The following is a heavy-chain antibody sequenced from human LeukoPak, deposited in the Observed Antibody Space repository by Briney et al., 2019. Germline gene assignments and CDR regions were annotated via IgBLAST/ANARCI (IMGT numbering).Heavy chain of an antibody. D-gene: IGHD3-10*01. CDR2: IYSGGSP. V-gene: IGHV3-53*01. CDR1: GFTANSNY. Sequence: PGGSLRLSCGVSGFTANSNYMTWVRQAPGKGLEWASDIYSGGSPYYADSVKGRFTISRHNYENTVYLQMNSLRVEDTAVYYCARVAWFGTFGYGRYFDYWGQGTLVTVAS. J-gene: IGHJ4*02. CDR3: ARVAWFGTFGYGRYFDY.